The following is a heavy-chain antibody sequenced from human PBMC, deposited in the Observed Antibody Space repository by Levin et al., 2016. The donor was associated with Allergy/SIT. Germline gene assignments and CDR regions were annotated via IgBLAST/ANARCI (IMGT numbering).Heavy chain of an antibody. CDR2: ISYDGSNK. V-gene: IGHV3-30*18. Sequence: WIRQPPGKGLEWVSVISYDGSNKNYLDSVKGRFTVSRDNAKNTVHLQMDSLRPEDTGVYYCAKVLEALGGPPTYYYYGMDVWGQGTTVTVSS. CDR3: AKVLEALGGPPTYYYYGMDV. J-gene: IGHJ6*02. D-gene: IGHD2-15*01.